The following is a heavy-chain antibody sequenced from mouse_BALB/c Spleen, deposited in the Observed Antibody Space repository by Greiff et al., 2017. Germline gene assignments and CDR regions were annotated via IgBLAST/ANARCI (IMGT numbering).Heavy chain of an antibody. V-gene: IGHV3-6*02. J-gene: IGHJ4*01. CDR2: ISYDGSN. Sequence: VQLQQSGPGLVKPSQSLSLTCSVTGYSITSGYYWNWIRQFPGNKLEWMGYISYDGSNNYNPSLKNRISITRDTSKNQFFLKLNSVTTEDTATYYCARDRAARATFYAMDYWGQGTSVTVSS. CDR1: GYSITSGYY. CDR3: ARDRAARATFYAMDY. D-gene: IGHD3-1*01.